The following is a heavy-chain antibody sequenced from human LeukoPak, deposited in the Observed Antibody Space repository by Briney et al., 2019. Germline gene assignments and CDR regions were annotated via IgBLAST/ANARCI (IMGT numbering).Heavy chain of an antibody. J-gene: IGHJ5*02. Sequence: SGPTLVKPTQTLTLTCTFFGFSLSTSGVGVGWIRQPPGKALEWLALIYWDDDKRYSPSLKSRLTITKDTSKNQVVLTMTNMDPVDTATYYCAHREGYCSSTSCYTRWFDPWGQGTLVTVSS. V-gene: IGHV2-5*02. CDR2: IYWDDDK. D-gene: IGHD2-2*02. CDR1: GFSLSTSGVG. CDR3: AHREGYCSSTSCYTRWFDP.